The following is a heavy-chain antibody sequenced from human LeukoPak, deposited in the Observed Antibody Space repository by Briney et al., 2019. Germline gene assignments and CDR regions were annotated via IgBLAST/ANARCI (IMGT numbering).Heavy chain of an antibody. CDR1: GYTFTSSD. D-gene: IGHD6-13*01. J-gene: IGHJ4*02. CDR2: INPNTDKT. V-gene: IGHV1-8*01. CDR3: ARGRPGLASAGIYDF. Sequence: ASVKVSCKASGYTFTSSDINWVRQAAGQGLEWMGWINPNTDKTGYARNFQGRVTMTKNISISTAYMEVSSLTYGDTAIYHCARGRPGLASAGIYDFWGQGTLITVSS.